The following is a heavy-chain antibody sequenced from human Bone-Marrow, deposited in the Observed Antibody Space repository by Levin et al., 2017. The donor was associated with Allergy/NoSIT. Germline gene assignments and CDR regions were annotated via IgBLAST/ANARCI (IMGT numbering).Heavy chain of an antibody. J-gene: IGHJ6*02. Sequence: ESLKISCSVSGASISSYFWTWMRQPPGQGLEWIGYIYDSGSTYYNSSLKSRVTISVDTSKNQFSLKVNSVTAADTAIYYCARHIRNYGMDVWGQGTTVTVSS. CDR1: GASISSYF. CDR2: IYDSGST. CDR3: ARHIRNYGMDV. D-gene: IGHD3-3*02. V-gene: IGHV4-59*08.